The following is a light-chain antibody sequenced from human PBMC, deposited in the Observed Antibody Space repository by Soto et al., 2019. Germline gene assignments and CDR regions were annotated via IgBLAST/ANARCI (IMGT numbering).Light chain of an antibody. CDR2: GAS. CDR1: QSVSSN. Sequence: EIVMTQSPATLSVSPGERATLSCRASQSVSSNLAWYQQKPDQAPRLLIYGASTRATVIPARFSGSGSGTEFTLTISRLQSEDFAVYYCQQYNNWPWTFGQGTKVDIK. V-gene: IGKV3-15*01. J-gene: IGKJ1*01. CDR3: QQYNNWPWT.